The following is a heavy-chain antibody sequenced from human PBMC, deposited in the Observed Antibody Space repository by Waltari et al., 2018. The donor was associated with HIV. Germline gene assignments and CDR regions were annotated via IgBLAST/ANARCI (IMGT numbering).Heavy chain of an antibody. Sequence: QVQLQESGPGLVKPSETLSLTCTVSGGSISSYYWSWIRQPPWKGLEWIWYIYYSGSTNYHPSLQSRVPISVDTSKNQFSLKLSSVTAADTAVYYCARGPHSYYGMDVWGQGTTVTVSS. CDR3: ARGPHSYYGMDV. CDR2: IYYSGST. CDR1: GGSISSYY. J-gene: IGHJ6*02. V-gene: IGHV4-59*01.